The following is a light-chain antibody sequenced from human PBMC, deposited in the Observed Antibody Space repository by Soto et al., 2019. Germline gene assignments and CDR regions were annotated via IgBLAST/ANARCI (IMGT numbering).Light chain of an antibody. CDR2: VNT. J-gene: IGLJ1*01. CDR3: QSYDSRLAVFV. Sequence: QSVLTQPPSVSGAPGQRVTISCTGSSSNIGARFDVHWYRHLPGTAPKLLISVNTNGPSGVADRFSGSESGTSASLAIAGLGAGEGADYYCQSYDSRLAVFVFGTGTRVTV. CDR1: SSNIGARFD. V-gene: IGLV1-40*01.